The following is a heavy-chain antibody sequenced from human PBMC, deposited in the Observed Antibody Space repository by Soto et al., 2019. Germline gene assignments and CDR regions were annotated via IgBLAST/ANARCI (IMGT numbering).Heavy chain of an antibody. J-gene: IGHJ3*02. CDR1: GFTFSSYG. D-gene: IGHD5-12*01. Sequence: QVQLVESGGGVVQPGRSLRLSCAASGFTFSSYGMHWVRQAPGKGLEWVAVISYDGSNKYYADSVKGRFTIARDNSKNTLYLQMNSLRAEDTAVYYCAKDGRDGYNWAFDIWGQGTMVTVSS. CDR3: AKDGRDGYNWAFDI. V-gene: IGHV3-30*18. CDR2: ISYDGSNK.